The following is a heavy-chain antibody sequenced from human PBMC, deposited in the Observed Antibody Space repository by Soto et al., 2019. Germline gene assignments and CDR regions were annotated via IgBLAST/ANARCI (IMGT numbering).Heavy chain of an antibody. D-gene: IGHD3-10*01. CDR3: ARVERRITMVRGAYYFDY. J-gene: IGHJ4*02. V-gene: IGHV3-7*01. Sequence: GGSLRLSCAASGFTFSSYWMSWVRQAPGKGLEWVANIKQDGSEKYYVDSVKGRFTISRDNAKNSLYLQMNSLRAEDTAVYDCARVERRITMVRGAYYFDYWGQGTLGTVSS. CDR2: IKQDGSEK. CDR1: GFTFSSYW.